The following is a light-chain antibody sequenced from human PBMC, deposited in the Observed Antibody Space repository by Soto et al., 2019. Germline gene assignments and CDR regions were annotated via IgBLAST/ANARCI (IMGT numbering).Light chain of an antibody. CDR2: GAS. CDR1: QSVSSNY. Sequence: DIVLTQSPGTLSLSPGERATLSCRASQSVSSNYLAWYQHKPGQAHRLVIYGASSRATGIPDRFSGSGSETDFTLTISRLEPEDFAVYYCQQYGSSPRTFGQGTKVDIK. J-gene: IGKJ1*01. CDR3: QQYGSSPRT. V-gene: IGKV3-20*01.